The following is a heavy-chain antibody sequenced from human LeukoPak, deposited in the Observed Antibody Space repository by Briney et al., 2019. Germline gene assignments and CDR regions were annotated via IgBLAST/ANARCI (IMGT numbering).Heavy chain of an antibody. CDR3: ARLTRLSTSHDRYYLDY. Sequence: SETLSLTCTVSGDSISSYYWSWIRQPPGQGLEWIGYIYTSGGTNYIPSLKGRVTISIDTSKNQFSLKLSSVTAADSAVYYCARLTRLSTSHDRYYLDYWGQGTLVTVSS. V-gene: IGHV4-4*09. D-gene: IGHD6-6*01. CDR2: IYTSGGT. J-gene: IGHJ4*02. CDR1: GDSISSYY.